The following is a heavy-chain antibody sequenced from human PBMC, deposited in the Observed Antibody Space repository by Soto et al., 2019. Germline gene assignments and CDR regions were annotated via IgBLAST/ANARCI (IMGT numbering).Heavy chain of an antibody. D-gene: IGHD6-13*01. CDR1: GGSISSYY. CDR2: IYYSGIT. CDR3: ARADGYSSSWYYYYYYMDV. Sequence: QVQLQESGPGLVKPSETLSLTCTVSGGSISSYYWSWIRQPPGKGLEWIGYIYYSGITNCNPSLKSRVTISVDTSKNQFSLELSSVTAADTAVYYCARADGYSSSWYYYYYYMDVWGKGTTVTVSS. V-gene: IGHV4-59*08. J-gene: IGHJ6*03.